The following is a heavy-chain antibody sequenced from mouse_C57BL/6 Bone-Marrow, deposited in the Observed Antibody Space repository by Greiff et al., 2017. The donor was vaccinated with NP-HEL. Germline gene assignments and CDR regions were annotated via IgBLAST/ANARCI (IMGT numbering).Heavy chain of an antibody. CDR1: GYAFSSSW. CDR3: AREGGLTGSY. V-gene: IGHV1-82*01. CDR2: IYPGDGDT. Sequence: QVQLQQSGPELVKPGASVKLSCKASGYAFSSSWMNWVKQRPGKGLEWIGRIYPGDGDTNYNGKFKGKATLTADKSSSTAYMQLSSLTSEDSAVYFCAREGGLTGSYWGQGTLVTVSA. J-gene: IGHJ3*01. D-gene: IGHD4-1*01.